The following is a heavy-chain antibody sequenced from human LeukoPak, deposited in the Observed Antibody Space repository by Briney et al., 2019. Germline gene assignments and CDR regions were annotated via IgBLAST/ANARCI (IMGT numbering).Heavy chain of an antibody. CDR3: ARAPAHYYDSSDHYYVGESYFDY. V-gene: IGHV3-21*01. J-gene: IGHJ4*02. CDR1: GFTFSTYS. CDR2: ISSSSRYI. Sequence: PGGSLRLSCSASGFTFSTYSMNWVRQAPGKGLEWVSSISSSSRYIYYADSVKGRFTISRGNAKNSLYLQMNSLRAEDTAVYYCARAPAHYYDSSDHYYVGESYFDYWGQRTLVTVSS. D-gene: IGHD3-22*01.